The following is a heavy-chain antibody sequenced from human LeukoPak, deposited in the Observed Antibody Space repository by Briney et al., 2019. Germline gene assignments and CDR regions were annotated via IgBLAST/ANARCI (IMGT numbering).Heavy chain of an antibody. CDR1: GFSFDDYA. J-gene: IGHJ4*02. Sequence: GGSLRLSCAASGFSFDDYAMHWVRQNPRKGLEWVAGITWNSDLTALADSVKGRFTISRDNANNSVYLHMNTLTPDDTAVYYCTKDVADYVWGDYRHFDMWGQGTLVTVSA. CDR3: TKDVADYVWGDYRHFDM. D-gene: IGHD3-16*02. V-gene: IGHV3-9*01. CDR2: ITWNSDLT.